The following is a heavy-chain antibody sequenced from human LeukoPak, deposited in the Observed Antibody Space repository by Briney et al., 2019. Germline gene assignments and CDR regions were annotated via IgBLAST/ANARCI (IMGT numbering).Heavy chain of an antibody. V-gene: IGHV3-11*01. CDR3: ARERDIVATIFDY. Sequence: GGSLRLSCAASGFTFSDYYMSWIRQAPGKGLEWVSYISSSGSTIYYADSVKGRFTISRDNAKNSLYLQMSSLRAEDTAVYYCARERDIVATIFDYWGQGTLVTVSS. CDR2: ISSSGSTI. J-gene: IGHJ4*02. D-gene: IGHD5-12*01. CDR1: GFTFSDYY.